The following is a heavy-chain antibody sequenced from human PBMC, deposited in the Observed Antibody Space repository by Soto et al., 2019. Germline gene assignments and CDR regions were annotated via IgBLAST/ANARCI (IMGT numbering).Heavy chain of an antibody. CDR2: FDPEGGEA. V-gene: IGHV1-24*01. CDR1: GHALPEFS. D-gene: IGHD2-15*01. Sequence: GGSVKVACKISGHALPEFSIHWVRQVPGKGLEWMGGFDPEGGEAIYAQKWRGRVTVTEDTVTDTAYMELSRLKSDDTALSYYEKPTPLRVAMIIIINFYFWGQGTRVTVSS. J-gene: IGHJ4*02. CDR3: EKPTPLRVAMIIIINFYF.